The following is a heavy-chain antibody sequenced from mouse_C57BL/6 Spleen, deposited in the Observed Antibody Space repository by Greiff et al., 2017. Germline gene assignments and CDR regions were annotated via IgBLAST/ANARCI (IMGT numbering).Heavy chain of an antibody. CDR3: ARWRYYYSRSYDWYFDV. Sequence: EVQLQQSGPELVKPGASVKISCKASGYTFTDYYMNWVKQSHGKSLEWIGDINPNNGGTSYNQKFKGKATLTVDKSSSTAYMELRSLTSEDSAVYYCARWRYYYSRSYDWYFDVWGTATTVTVSS. J-gene: IGHJ1*03. V-gene: IGHV1-26*01. CDR2: INPNNGGT. CDR1: GYTFTDYY. D-gene: IGHD1-1*01.